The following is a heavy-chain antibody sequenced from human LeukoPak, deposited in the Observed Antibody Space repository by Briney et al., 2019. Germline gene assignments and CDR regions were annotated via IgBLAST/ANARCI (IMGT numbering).Heavy chain of an antibody. CDR1: GFTFDDYA. D-gene: IGHD2/OR15-2a*01. CDR2: ISWDGGTI. Sequence: PGGSLRLSCAASGFTFDDYAMHWVRQAPGKGLEWVSGISWDGGTIDYADSVKGRFTISRDNAKYSLYLQMDSLRADDTALYYCAKDAALYGLYFFDFWGRGTLVTVSS. CDR3: AKDAALYGLYFFDF. V-gene: IGHV3-9*01. J-gene: IGHJ4*02.